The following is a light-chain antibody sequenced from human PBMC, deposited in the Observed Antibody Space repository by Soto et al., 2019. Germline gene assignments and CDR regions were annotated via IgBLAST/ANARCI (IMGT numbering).Light chain of an antibody. J-gene: IGKJ1*01. CDR3: QQYNSKPWT. CDR1: QSINNW. Sequence: DIQMTQFPSTLSASVGDKVTITCRTSQSINNWLAWHQQKPGKAPKVLIYRAFSLKSGVPSRFSGTGSGTEFTLTISSLQPDDFATYYGQQYNSKPWTFGQGTRVEIK. CDR2: RAF. V-gene: IGKV1-5*03.